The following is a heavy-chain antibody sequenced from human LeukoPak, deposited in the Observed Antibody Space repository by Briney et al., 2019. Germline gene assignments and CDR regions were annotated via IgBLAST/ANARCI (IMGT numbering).Heavy chain of an antibody. CDR1: GGSFSGYY. D-gene: IGHD3-3*01. Sequence: PSETLSLTCAVYGGSFSGYYWSWIRQPAGKGLEWIGRIYTSGSTNYNPSLKSRVTMSVDTSKNQFSLKLTSVTAADTAVYYCAREGNIIRFLNDWGQGTLVTVSS. V-gene: IGHV4-4*07. J-gene: IGHJ4*02. CDR3: AREGNIIRFLND. CDR2: IYTSGST.